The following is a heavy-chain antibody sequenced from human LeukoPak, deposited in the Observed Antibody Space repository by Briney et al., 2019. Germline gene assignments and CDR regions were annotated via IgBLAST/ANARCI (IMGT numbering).Heavy chain of an antibody. Sequence: ASLKVSCKASGDTFSSYAISWVRQAPGQGLEWVGGIIPIVGTANYVQKVQGRVTITTDESTSTAYMELSSLRSEDTAVYYCARVSGYDSHWFDPWGQGTLVTVSS. J-gene: IGHJ5*02. CDR2: IIPIVGTA. CDR1: GDTFSSYA. V-gene: IGHV1-69*05. CDR3: ARVSGYDSHWFDP. D-gene: IGHD5-12*01.